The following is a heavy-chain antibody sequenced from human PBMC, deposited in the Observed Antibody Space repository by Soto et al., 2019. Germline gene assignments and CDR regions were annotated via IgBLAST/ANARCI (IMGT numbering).Heavy chain of an antibody. CDR2: ISYDGSNK. Sequence: GGSLRLSCAASGFPFSSYGMHWVRQAPGKGLEWVAVISYDGSNKYYADSAKGRFTISRDNSKNTLYLQMNSLRAEDTAVYYCARDGEDGYNYYYGMDVWGQGTTVTVSS. D-gene: IGHD5-12*01. J-gene: IGHJ6*02. CDR1: GFPFSSYG. V-gene: IGHV3-30*03. CDR3: ARDGEDGYNYYYGMDV.